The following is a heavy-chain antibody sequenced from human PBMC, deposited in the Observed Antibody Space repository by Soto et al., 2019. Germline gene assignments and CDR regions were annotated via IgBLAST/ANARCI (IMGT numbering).Heavy chain of an antibody. D-gene: IGHD3-10*01. CDR2: ISSTSDTI. CDR1: AFTFSAYS. J-gene: IGHJ6*03. Sequence: EVQLVESGGGLIQPGGSLRLSCAASAFTFSAYSMNWVRQAPGKGLEWVSYISSTSDTIHYTDSVKGRFTISRDNARNSLYLQMNSLRVEDTAVYYCARARIGSGTFCYYMDVWGKGTTVTVSS. V-gene: IGHV3-48*01. CDR3: ARARIGSGTFCYYMDV.